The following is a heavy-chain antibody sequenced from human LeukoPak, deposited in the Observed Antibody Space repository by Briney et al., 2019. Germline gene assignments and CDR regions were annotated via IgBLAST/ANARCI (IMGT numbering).Heavy chain of an antibody. CDR3: AMGAVAGSWYYFDY. J-gene: IGHJ4*02. D-gene: IGHD6-19*01. CDR2: ISSSSSYI. Sequence: GGSLRLSCAASGFTFSSYSMNWVRQAPGKGLEWVSSISSSSSYIYYADSVKGRFTIPRDNAKNSLYLQMNSLRAGDTAVYYCAMGAVAGSWYYFDYWGQGTLVTVSS. V-gene: IGHV3-21*01. CDR1: GFTFSSYS.